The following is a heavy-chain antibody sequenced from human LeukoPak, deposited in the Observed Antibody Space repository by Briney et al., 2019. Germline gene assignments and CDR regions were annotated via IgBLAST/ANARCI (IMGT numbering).Heavy chain of an antibody. Sequence: SVKVSCKASGGTFTSHVISWVRQAPGQGLEWMGGIIPMFGTSKYVQKFQGRVTISADESTSAVYMELKSLGSEDTAVYYCARPVEMATITASSPHYYYGMDVWGQGTTVTVSS. CDR3: ARPVEMATITASSPHYYYGMDV. CDR2: IIPMFGTS. D-gene: IGHD5-24*01. CDR1: GGTFTSHV. V-gene: IGHV1-69*13. J-gene: IGHJ6*02.